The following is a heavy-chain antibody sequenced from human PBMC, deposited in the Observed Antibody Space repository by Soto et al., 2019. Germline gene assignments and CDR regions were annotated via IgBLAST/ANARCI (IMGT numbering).Heavy chain of an antibody. V-gene: IGHV4-4*07. CDR1: GGSVSGYY. J-gene: IGHJ5*02. Sequence: PXETLSLPCIVSGGSVSGYYGSWIRQPAGKELEWIGRIYSDGTTNYNPSLKGRGTMSVDTSKKQISLKLTSVAAADTAMYYCARDRGYRSGSFGSWGQGVLVTVSS. D-gene: IGHD5-18*01. CDR2: IYSDGTT. CDR3: ARDRGYRSGSFGS.